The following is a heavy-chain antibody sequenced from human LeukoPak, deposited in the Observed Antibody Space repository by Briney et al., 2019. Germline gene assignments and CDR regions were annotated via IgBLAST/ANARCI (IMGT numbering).Heavy chain of an antibody. CDR3: ATTAAGTSWFDP. CDR2: IYYSGST. Sequence: SSETLSFTCTVSGGSISNYYWSWIRQPPGKGLEWIGYIYYSGSTNYNPSLKSRVTISVDTSKNQFSLRLSSVTAADTAVHYCATTAAGTSWFDPWGQGTLVTVSS. V-gene: IGHV4-59*01. CDR1: GGSISNYY. D-gene: IGHD6-13*01. J-gene: IGHJ5*02.